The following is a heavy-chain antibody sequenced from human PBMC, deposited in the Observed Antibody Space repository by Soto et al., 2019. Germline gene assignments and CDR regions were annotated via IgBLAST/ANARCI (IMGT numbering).Heavy chain of an antibody. CDR3: ARRPNGLDV. J-gene: IGHJ6*02. CDR1: GFTVTINS. Sequence: EVPLVESGGGLIQPGGSLRLSCAASGFTVTINSMSWVRQAPGKGLEWVSVIYSGGTTYYADSVKGRFTISTDNSKNTLYLQMNSLRAEDTAVYYCARRPNGLDVWGQGTTVTVSS. CDR2: IYSGGTT. V-gene: IGHV3-53*01.